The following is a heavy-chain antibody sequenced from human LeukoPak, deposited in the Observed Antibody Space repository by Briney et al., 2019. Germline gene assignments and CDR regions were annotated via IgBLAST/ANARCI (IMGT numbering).Heavy chain of an antibody. CDR2: IYTSGST. CDR1: GGSISSSSYY. Sequence: SETLSLTCTVSGGSISSSSYYWSWIRQPAGKGLEWIGRIYTSGSTNYNPSLKSRVTMSVDTSKNQFSLKLSSVTAADTAVYYCARAATMVRGVIITKGAFDIWGQGTMVTVSS. J-gene: IGHJ3*02. V-gene: IGHV4-61*02. D-gene: IGHD3-10*01. CDR3: ARAATMVRGVIITKGAFDI.